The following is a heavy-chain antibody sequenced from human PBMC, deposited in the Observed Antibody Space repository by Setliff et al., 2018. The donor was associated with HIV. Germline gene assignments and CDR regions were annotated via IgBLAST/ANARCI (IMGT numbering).Heavy chain of an antibody. D-gene: IGHD3-10*01. V-gene: IGHV1-69*13. CDR3: GRGVLYGLSEY. CDR1: GGTFTRNC. J-gene: IGHJ4*02. Sequence: VASVKVSCKVSGGTFTRNCISWVRQAPGQGLEWVGSVIPVFGEPHYAQRFQGRVTITADRSSNTAYMEIMSLRSDDTATYYCGRGVLYGLSEYWGPGSLVTVSS. CDR2: VIPVFGEP.